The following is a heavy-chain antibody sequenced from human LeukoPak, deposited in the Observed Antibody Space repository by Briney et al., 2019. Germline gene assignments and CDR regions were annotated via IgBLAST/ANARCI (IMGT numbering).Heavy chain of an antibody. V-gene: IGHV3-23*01. CDR2: ISGSGSST. CDR3: AKGKVPADLPKYYFDQ. Sequence: PGGSLRLSCAASGFTFSNYAMSWVRLAPGKGLECVSGISGSGSSTYYADSVKGRFTISRDNSKNTLYLQMSSLRAEDTALYYCAKGKVPADLPKYYFDQWGQGTLVTVSS. J-gene: IGHJ4*02. D-gene: IGHD2-2*01. CDR1: GFTFSNYA.